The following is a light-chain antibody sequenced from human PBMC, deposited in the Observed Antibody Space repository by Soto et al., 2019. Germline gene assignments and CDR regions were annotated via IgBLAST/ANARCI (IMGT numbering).Light chain of an antibody. Sequence: EIVLTQSPGTLSLSPGERATLSCRASQSVSATYLAWYQQKPGQAPRLLIYRASNRATGSPDRFTGSGSGTDFTLTISRLEHEDFAVYFCQQYVSSPMYTFGQGTKLEIK. V-gene: IGKV3-20*01. J-gene: IGKJ2*01. CDR3: QQYVSSPMYT. CDR2: RAS. CDR1: QSVSATY.